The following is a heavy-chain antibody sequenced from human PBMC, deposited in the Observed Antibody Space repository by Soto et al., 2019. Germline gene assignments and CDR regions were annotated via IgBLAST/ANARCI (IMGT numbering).Heavy chain of an antibody. CDR2: ISSSSSYI. CDR3: ARVGSSSWYVHFDY. V-gene: IGHV3-21*01. D-gene: IGHD6-13*01. Sequence: PGGSLRLSCAASGFTFSSYSMSWVRQAPGKGLEWVSSISSSSSYIYYADSVKGRFTISRDNAKNSLYLQMNSLRAEDTAVYYCARVGSSSWYVHFDYWGQGTLVTVSS. CDR1: GFTFSSYS. J-gene: IGHJ4*02.